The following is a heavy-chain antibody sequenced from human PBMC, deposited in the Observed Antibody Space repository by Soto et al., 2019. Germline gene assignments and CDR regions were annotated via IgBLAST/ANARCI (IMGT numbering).Heavy chain of an antibody. J-gene: IGHJ5*02. Sequence: QVQLQESGPGLVKPSETLSLTCSVSGGSIRGYYWSWIRQPPGKGLEWIGYVYYSGGTKYNPSLKSRVTISVDTSKRQFSLRLNSVTAADAAVYFCARRAVAGHWFEAWGQGTLVTVSS. CDR2: VYYSGGT. D-gene: IGHD6-19*01. V-gene: IGHV4-59*01. CDR1: GGSIRGYY. CDR3: ARRAVAGHWFEA.